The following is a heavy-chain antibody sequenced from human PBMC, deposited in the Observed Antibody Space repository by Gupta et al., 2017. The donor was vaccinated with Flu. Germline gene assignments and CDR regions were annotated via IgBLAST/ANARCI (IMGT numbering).Heavy chain of an antibody. D-gene: IGHD4-17*01. CDR2: IYWDDDK. V-gene: IGHV2-5*02. CDR3: AHRRRVHTVTNYYWYFDL. Sequence: QITLTESGPTLVKPTQTLTLTCTFSGFSLSTSGLGVGWIRQPPGKALEWLALIYWDDDKRYSPSLKSRLTITKDTSKNQVVLTMTNMDPVDTATYYCAHRRRVHTVTNYYWYFDLWGRGTLVTVSS. J-gene: IGHJ2*01. CDR1: GFSLSTSGLG.